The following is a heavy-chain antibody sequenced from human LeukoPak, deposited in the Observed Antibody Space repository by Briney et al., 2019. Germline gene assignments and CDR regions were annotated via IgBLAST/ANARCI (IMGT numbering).Heavy chain of an antibody. D-gene: IGHD1-14*01. CDR1: GYSFTGQY. CDR2: ITPHNGDT. J-gene: IGHJ6*02. CDR3: ARGAGPVSTPDYYFNGLDV. V-gene: IGHV1-2*06. Sequence: ASVTVSCKASGYSFTGQYIYWVRQAPGQGLEWMGRITPHNGDTNDAQRFQGRVTMTSDTSISTAFMELSSLRSDDTAVYYCARGAGPVSTPDYYFNGLDVWGQGTTVTVSS.